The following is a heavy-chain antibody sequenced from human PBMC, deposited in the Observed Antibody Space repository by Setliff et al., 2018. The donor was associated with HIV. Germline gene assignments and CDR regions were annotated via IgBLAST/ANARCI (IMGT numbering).Heavy chain of an antibody. CDR3: AREFIPVMYARQGGRFDP. CDR2: ISPVLRTT. CDR1: GGTLSNYP. V-gene: IGHV1-69*08. J-gene: IGHJ5*02. Sequence: SVKVSCKASGGTLSNYPISWVRQVRGQGLEWMGRISPVLRTTKYGQEFQGRVSITADTSTNTVYMELSSLRFEDTAVYYCAREFIPVMYARQGGRFDPWGQGTLGTVSS. D-gene: IGHD2-8*01.